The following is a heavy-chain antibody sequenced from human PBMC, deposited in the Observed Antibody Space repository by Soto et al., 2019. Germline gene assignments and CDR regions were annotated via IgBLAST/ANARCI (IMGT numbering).Heavy chain of an antibody. CDR1: GFTFSSYS. Sequence: NPGGSLRLSCAASGFTFSSYSMNWVRQAPGKGLEWVSSISSSSSYIYYADSVKGRFTISRDNAKNSLYLQMNSLRAEDTAVYYCARDWSGSYYSYYGMDVWGQGTTVTVSS. CDR2: ISSSSSYI. CDR3: ARDWSGSYYSYYGMDV. V-gene: IGHV3-21*01. D-gene: IGHD1-26*01. J-gene: IGHJ6*02.